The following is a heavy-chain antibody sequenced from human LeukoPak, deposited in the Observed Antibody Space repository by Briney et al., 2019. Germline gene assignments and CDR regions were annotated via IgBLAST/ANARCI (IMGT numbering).Heavy chain of an antibody. V-gene: IGHV3-23*01. Sequence: GGSLRLSCAASGFTFSSYAMSWVRQAPGKGLEWVSTISGSGGSTYYADSVKGRFTISRDNAKNSLYLQMNSLRAEDTAVYYCARDRLGVVIDDAFDIWGQGTMVTVSS. CDR2: ISGSGGST. CDR3: ARDRLGVVIDDAFDI. CDR1: GFTFSSYA. D-gene: IGHD3-3*01. J-gene: IGHJ3*02.